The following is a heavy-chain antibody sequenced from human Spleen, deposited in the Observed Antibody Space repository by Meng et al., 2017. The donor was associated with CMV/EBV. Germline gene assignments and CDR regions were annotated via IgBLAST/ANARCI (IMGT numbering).Heavy chain of an antibody. CDR1: GFTFSNAW. D-gene: IGHD3-3*01. CDR2: IKSKTDGGTT. V-gene: IGHV3-15*01. CDR3: ATGYYDFWSGFLGASAFDI. J-gene: IGHJ3*02. Sequence: GESLKISCAASGFTFSNAWMSWVRQAPGKGLEWVGRIKSKTDGGTTDYAAPVKGRFTISRDNSKNTLYLQMNSLRAEDTAVYYCATGYYDFWSGFLGASAFDIWGQGTMVTVSS.